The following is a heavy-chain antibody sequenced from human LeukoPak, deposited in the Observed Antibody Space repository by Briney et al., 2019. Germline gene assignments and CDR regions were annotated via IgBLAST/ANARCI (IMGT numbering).Heavy chain of an antibody. D-gene: IGHD3-22*01. Sequence: PGGSLRLSCAASGFTFSSYSMNWVRQAPGKGLEWVSSISSSSSYIYYADSVKGRFTISRDNAKNSLYLQMNSLRAEDTAVYYCARDVGGYDSSGYPLDYWGRGTLVTVSS. CDR2: ISSSSSYI. V-gene: IGHV3-21*01. CDR1: GFTFSSYS. J-gene: IGHJ4*02. CDR3: ARDVGGYDSSGYPLDY.